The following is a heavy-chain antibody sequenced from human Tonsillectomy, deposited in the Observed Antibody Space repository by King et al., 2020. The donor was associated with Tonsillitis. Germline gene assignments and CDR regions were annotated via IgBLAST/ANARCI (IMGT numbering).Heavy chain of an antibody. J-gene: IGHJ6*02. CDR1: GFTFSSYS. V-gene: IGHV3-21*01. CDR3: ATKNDRVYYYYYGRDV. CDR2: ISSSGSYT. D-gene: IGHD1-1*01. Sequence: QLVQSGGGLVKPGGSLRLSCAASGFTFSSYSMTWVRQAPGKGLEWVSSISSSGSYTYYADSVKGRFTISRDNAKNSLYLQMNSLRAEDTAVYYCATKNDRVYYYYYGRDVGGQGPTAPVSS.